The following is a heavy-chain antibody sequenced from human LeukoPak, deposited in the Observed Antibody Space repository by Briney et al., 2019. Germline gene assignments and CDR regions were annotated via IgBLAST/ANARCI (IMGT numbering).Heavy chain of an antibody. CDR1: GFTFSSYW. Sequence: PGGSLTLSCAASGFTFSSYWMSWVRQAPGKGLEWVANIKQDGSEKYYVDSVKGRFIISRDSAKNSLYLQMNGLRAEDTAVYYCARARLPGHTIFGSDYWGQGTLVTVSS. J-gene: IGHJ4*02. D-gene: IGHD3-3*01. CDR2: IKQDGSEK. V-gene: IGHV3-7*01. CDR3: ARARLPGHTIFGSDY.